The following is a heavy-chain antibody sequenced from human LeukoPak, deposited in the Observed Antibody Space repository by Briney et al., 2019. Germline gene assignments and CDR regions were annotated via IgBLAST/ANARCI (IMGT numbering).Heavy chain of an antibody. J-gene: IGHJ5*02. CDR1: GFTFSSYA. Sequence: GGSLRLSCAASGFTFSSYAMSWVSQAPGKGLEWVSYISSSGGSAYYADSVKGRFTVSRDNSKNTLYLQMNSLRAEDTAVYYCANDRISMVRGVITPGSWGQGTLVTVSS. V-gene: IGHV3-23*01. CDR2: ISSSGGSA. CDR3: ANDRISMVRGVITPGS. D-gene: IGHD3-10*01.